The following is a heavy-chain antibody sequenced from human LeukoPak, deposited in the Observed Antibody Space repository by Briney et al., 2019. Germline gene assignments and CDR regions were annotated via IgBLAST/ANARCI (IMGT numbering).Heavy chain of an antibody. Sequence: GSLRLSCAASGFTFSSYGMHWVRQAPGKGLEWVSTISGGGGSTYYADSVKGRFTISRDNSKNTLYLQVNSLRAEDTAVYYCAKGGKWDVTPFDYWGQGTLVTVSS. J-gene: IGHJ4*02. D-gene: IGHD1-26*01. CDR3: AKGGKWDVTPFDY. CDR1: GFTFSSYG. V-gene: IGHV3-23*01. CDR2: ISGGGGST.